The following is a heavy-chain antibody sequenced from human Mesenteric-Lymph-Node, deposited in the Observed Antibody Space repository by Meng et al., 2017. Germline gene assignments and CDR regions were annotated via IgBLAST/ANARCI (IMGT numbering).Heavy chain of an antibody. Sequence: GGSLRLSCAASGFTFSSYSMNWVRQAPGKGLEWVSSISSSSSYIYYADSVKGRFTISRDNAKNSLFLQMNSLRAEDTAVYYCARDWSFALGVWGQGTTVTVSS. CDR2: ISSSSSYI. CDR1: GFTFSSYS. J-gene: IGHJ6*02. CDR3: ARDWSFALGV. V-gene: IGHV3-21*01.